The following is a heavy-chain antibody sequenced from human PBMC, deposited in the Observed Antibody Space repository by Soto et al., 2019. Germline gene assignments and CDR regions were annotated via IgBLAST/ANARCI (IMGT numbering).Heavy chain of an antibody. J-gene: IGHJ6*02. CDR1: GGSFSGYY. CDR3: ARVDYGGNDHAMDV. CDR2: INHSGST. V-gene: IGHV4-34*01. D-gene: IGHD4-17*01. Sequence: SETVSLTCAVYGGSFSGYYWSWIRQPPGKGLEWIGEINHSGSTNYNPSLKSRVTISVDTSKNQFSLKLSSVTAADTAVYYCARVDYGGNDHAMDVWGQGTRVTVS.